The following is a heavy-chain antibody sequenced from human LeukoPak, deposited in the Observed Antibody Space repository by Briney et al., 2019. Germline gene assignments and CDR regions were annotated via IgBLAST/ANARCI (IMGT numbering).Heavy chain of an antibody. CDR1: GFTFSSYG. V-gene: IGHV3-30*18. J-gene: IGHJ3*02. CDR3: AKVVIPRQDAFDI. Sequence: PGGSLRLSCAASGFTFSSYGMHWVRQAPGKGLEWVAVISYDGSSKYYADSVKGRFTISRDNSKNTLYLQMNSLRAEDTAVYYCAKVVIPRQDAFDIWGQGTMVTVSS. CDR2: ISYDGSSK.